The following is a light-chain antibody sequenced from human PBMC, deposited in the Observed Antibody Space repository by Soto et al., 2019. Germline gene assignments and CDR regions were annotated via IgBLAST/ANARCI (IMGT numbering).Light chain of an antibody. V-gene: IGKV1-13*02. J-gene: IGKJ5*01. CDR1: QGVGRA. CDR3: QQFNGDPS. Sequence: AIQLTQSPSSLSASVGDRVIITCRASQGVGRALAWYQQKPGKSPKLLIYDASILETGAPARFSGSGYGTDFTLTISTLQPEDFATYYCQQFNGDPSFGQGTRLDIK. CDR2: DAS.